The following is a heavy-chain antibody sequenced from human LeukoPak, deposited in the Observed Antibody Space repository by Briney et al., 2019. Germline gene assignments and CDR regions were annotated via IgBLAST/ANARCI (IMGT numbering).Heavy chain of an antibody. CDR2: ISGGGGST. J-gene: IGHJ4*02. V-gene: IGHV3-23*01. Sequence: GGSLRLSCAASGFTFKRYAMSWVRQAPGQGLEWVSAISGGGGSTYNADSVKGRFSVSRDNSKNTLFLQMNSLTAEDTAIYFCAKDGEGEVPTAIGYWGQGTLVTVSS. CDR1: GFTFKRYA. D-gene: IGHD2-2*01. CDR3: AKDGEGEVPTAIGY.